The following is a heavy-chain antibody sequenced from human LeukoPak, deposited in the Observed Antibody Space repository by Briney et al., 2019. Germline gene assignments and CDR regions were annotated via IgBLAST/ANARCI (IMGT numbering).Heavy chain of an antibody. V-gene: IGHV1-69*13. CDR1: GGTFSSYA. CDR3: ARVSSGYYYFDY. D-gene: IGHD3-22*01. Sequence: SVKVSCKASGGTFSSYAISWVRQAPGQGLEWMGGIIPIFGTANYAQKFQGRVTITADESTSTAYMELSSLRAEDTAVYYCARVSSGYYYFDYWGQGTLVTVSS. CDR2: IIPIFGTA. J-gene: IGHJ4*02.